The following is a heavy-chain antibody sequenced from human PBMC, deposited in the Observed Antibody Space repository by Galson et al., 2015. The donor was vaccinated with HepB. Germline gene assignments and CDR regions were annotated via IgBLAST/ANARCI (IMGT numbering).Heavy chain of an antibody. CDR1: GGSFSGYY. CDR2: INHSGST. Sequence: SETLSLTCAVYGGSFSGYYWSWIRQPPGKGLEWIGEINHSGSTNYNPSLKSRVTISVDTSKNQFSLKLSSVTAADTAVYYCASWGVRAGPGGYMDVWGKGTTVTVSS. CDR3: ASWGVRAGPGGYMDV. V-gene: IGHV4-34*01. J-gene: IGHJ6*03. D-gene: IGHD2-2*01.